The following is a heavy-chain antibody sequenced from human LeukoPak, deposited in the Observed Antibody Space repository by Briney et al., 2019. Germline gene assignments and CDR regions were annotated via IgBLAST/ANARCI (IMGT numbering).Heavy chain of an antibody. D-gene: IGHD3-3*01. V-gene: IGHV4-34*01. J-gene: IGHJ4*02. Sequence: PSETLPLTCADYGGSFSSYYWSWIRQPPGKGLEWIGEINHSGSTNYNPSPKSRVAISVVTSKNQFSLKLSSVTAADTAVYYCARVGSGLNLYYFDYWGQGILVTVSS. CDR3: ARVGSGLNLYYFDY. CDR2: INHSGST. CDR1: GGSFSSYY.